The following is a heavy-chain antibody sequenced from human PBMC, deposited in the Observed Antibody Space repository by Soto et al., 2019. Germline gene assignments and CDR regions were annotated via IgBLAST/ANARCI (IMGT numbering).Heavy chain of an antibody. CDR2: SSDHNGNT. Sequence: GASVKVSCKASGYTFTNYGISWVRQAPGQGLEWMGWSSDHNGNTNYAQKFQDRVTMTTDTSTSSAYMELRSLTSDDTAVYYCARDRSNSDYWGQGTLVTVSS. J-gene: IGHJ4*02. CDR1: GYTFTNYG. V-gene: IGHV1-18*01. CDR3: ARDRSNSDY. D-gene: IGHD6-13*01.